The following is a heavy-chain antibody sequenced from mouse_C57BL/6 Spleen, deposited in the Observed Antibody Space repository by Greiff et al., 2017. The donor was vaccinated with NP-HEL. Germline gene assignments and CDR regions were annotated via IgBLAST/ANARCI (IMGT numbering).Heavy chain of an antibody. D-gene: IGHD2-5*01. V-gene: IGHV5-4*03. CDR2: ISDGGSYT. Sequence: EVKVVESGGGLVKPGGSLKLSCAASGFTFSSYAMSWVRQTPEKRLEWVATISDGGSYTYYPDNVKGRFTISRDNAKNNLYLQMSHLKSEDTAMYYCARVAYYSNEGGWYFDVWGTGTTVTVSS. CDR1: GFTFSSYA. CDR3: ARVAYYSNEGGWYFDV. J-gene: IGHJ1*03.